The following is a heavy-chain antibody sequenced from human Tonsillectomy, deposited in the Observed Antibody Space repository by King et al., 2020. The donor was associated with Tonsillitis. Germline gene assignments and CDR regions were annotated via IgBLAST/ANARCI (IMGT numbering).Heavy chain of an antibody. CDR2: IYTSGST. V-gene: IGHV4-61*02. J-gene: IGHJ4*02. CDR1: GGSISSGSYY. CDR3: ARDYYDSSGYLGY. D-gene: IGHD3-22*01. Sequence: QLQESGPGLVKPSQTLSLTCTVSGGSISSGSYYWCWIRQPAGKGLEWIGRIYTSGSTNYNPSLKSRVTISVDTSKNQFSLKLSSVTAADTAVYYCARDYYDSSGYLGYWGQGTLVTVSS.